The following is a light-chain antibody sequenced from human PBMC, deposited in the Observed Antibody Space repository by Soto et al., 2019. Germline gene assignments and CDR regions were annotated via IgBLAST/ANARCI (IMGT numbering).Light chain of an antibody. J-gene: IGKJ1*01. CDR2: KAS. CDR3: QQYNSYCT. Sequence: DIKVTQSPTSLSASVGDRVTITCRASQSISSWLAWYQQKPGKAPKLLIYKASSLESGVPSRFSGSGSGTEFTLTISSLQPDDFATYYCQQYNSYCTFGQGTKVDIK. CDR1: QSISSW. V-gene: IGKV1-5*03.